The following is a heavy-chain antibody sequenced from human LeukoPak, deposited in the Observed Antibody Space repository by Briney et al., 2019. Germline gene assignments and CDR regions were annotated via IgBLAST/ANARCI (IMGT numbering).Heavy chain of an antibody. CDR2: ISVSNGNT. J-gene: IGHJ4*02. CDR3: ARPGRVGGSYTFFDY. Sequence: ASVKVSCKASGYTFSTYDINWVRQAPGQGLEWMGWISVSNGNTNYAQKLQGRVTMTTDTSASTAYMELRSLSSDDTAVYYCARPGRVGGSYTFFDYWGQGTLVTVSS. D-gene: IGHD1-26*01. V-gene: IGHV1-18*01. CDR1: GYTFSTYD.